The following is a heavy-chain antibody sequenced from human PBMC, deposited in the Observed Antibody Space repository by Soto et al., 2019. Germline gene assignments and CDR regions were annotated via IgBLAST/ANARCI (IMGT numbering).Heavy chain of an antibody. CDR2: ISPAGSSI. D-gene: IGHD3-10*01. Sequence: EGQLGEFGGGLVKPGGSLRLSCAASGFSFSIYSYNWVRQAPGKGLECLSYISPAGSSIYYADSVKGRFTISRDSARDSVYLEMNGLRAEDRAVYYCAKDRGRSGAFDIWGQGTMVTVSS. J-gene: IGHJ3*02. CDR3: AKDRGRSGAFDI. V-gene: IGHV3-48*01. CDR1: GFSFSIYS.